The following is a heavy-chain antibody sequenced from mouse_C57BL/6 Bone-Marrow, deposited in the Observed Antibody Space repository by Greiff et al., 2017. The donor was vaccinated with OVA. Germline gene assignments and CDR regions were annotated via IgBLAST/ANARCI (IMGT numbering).Heavy chain of an antibody. CDR1: GYSITSGYY. J-gene: IGHJ1*03. D-gene: IGHD1-1*01. V-gene: IGHV3-6*01. CDR3: AREVYSPLRYWYFDV. Sequence: VQLQQSGPGLVKPSQSLSLTCSVTGYSITSGYYWNWIRQFPGNKLEWMGYISYDGSNNYNPSLKNRISITRDTSQNQFFLKLNSVTTEDTATYYCAREVYSPLRYWYFDVWGTGTTVTVSS. CDR2: ISYDGSN.